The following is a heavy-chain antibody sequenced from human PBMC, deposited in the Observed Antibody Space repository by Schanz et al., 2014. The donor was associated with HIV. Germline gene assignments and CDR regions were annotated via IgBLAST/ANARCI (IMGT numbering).Heavy chain of an antibody. CDR2: VNPESGNT. V-gene: IGHV1-8*02. CDR3: VRAASFHFDKEGYYRNWYFDF. J-gene: IGHJ2*01. CDR1: GYTFSDYD. Sequence: QVQLVQSGPEVKKPGASVRVSCETSGYTFSDYDINWVRQAPGQGLEWMGWVNPESGNTGMADKFLGRLSLTRFTSTGTAYMELDSLTSGDPAIYYCVRAASFHFDKEGYYRNWYFDFWGRGTLVAVSS. D-gene: IGHD1-26*01.